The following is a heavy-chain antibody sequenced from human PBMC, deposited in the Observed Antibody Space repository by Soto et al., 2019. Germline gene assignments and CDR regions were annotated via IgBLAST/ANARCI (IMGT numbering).Heavy chain of an antibody. J-gene: IGHJ5*02. CDR2: IYYTGST. CDR1: GGSISSGGYY. D-gene: IGHD2-15*01. V-gene: IGHV4-31*03. CDR3: TREVGYCSGGTCYDRRRWFAL. Sequence: SETLSLTCTVSGGSISSGGYYWSWIRQHPGKGLEWIGYIYYTGSTYYNASLKSRVTISVDTSKNQFSLKLSSVTAADTAVYYCTREVGYCSGGTCYDRRRWFALWGQGTLVTVSS.